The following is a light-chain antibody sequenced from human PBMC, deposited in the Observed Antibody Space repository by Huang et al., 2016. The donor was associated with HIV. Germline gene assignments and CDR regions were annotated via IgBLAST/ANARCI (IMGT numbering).Light chain of an antibody. Sequence: EMVMTQSPDTLSVSPGESVTISCRASQGISSNLSWYQQKPGQAPRPLIHGAATRAAGSPARFSGSGSEIAFSLTINSLQSEDSAIYYCLQYNNWPRTFGQGTKLEIK. CDR1: QGISSN. V-gene: IGKV3-15*01. CDR2: GAA. J-gene: IGKJ2*01. CDR3: LQYNNWPRT.